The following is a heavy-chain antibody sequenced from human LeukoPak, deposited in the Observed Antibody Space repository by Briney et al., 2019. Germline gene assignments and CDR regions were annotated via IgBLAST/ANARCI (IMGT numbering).Heavy chain of an antibody. J-gene: IGHJ3*02. CDR1: GFTFSNYW. V-gene: IGHV3-74*01. CDR3: AKDHPNLNEAGYYYDSSGYYLGAVAFDI. D-gene: IGHD3-22*01. Sequence: PGGSLRLSCAASGFTFSNYWMHWVRQAPGKGLVWVSGINSDGSSTSYADSVKGRFTISRDNAKNTLHLQMNSLRAEDTAVYYCAKDHPNLNEAGYYYDSSGYYLGAVAFDIWGQGTMVTVSS. CDR2: INSDGSST.